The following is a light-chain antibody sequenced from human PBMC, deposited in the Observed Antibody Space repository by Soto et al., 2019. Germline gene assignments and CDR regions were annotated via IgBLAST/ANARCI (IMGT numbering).Light chain of an antibody. Sequence: DIQLTQSPSFLSASLGDRVTITCRASQGIGSYLAWYQQKPGKAPNLLIHTASTLQSGVPSRFSGSGSGTEFTLTISSLQPEDFATYYCQQRNSYPITFGQGTRLEIK. CDR3: QQRNSYPIT. CDR1: QGIGSY. V-gene: IGKV1-9*01. J-gene: IGKJ5*01. CDR2: TAS.